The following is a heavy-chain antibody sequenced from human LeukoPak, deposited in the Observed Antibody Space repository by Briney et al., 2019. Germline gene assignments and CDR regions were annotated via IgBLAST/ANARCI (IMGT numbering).Heavy chain of an antibody. CDR2: ISAYNGNT. CDR3: VGGAPNWGFDF. Sequence: VASVKVSCKASGYMFTTSFMHWVRQAPGQGLEWMGWISAYNGNTNYAQKFQGRVTMTRYTSVSTAYMELSSLRSEDTAVYYCVGGAPNWGFDFWGQGTLVTVSS. D-gene: IGHD7-27*01. CDR1: GYMFTTSF. V-gene: IGHV1-8*02. J-gene: IGHJ4*02.